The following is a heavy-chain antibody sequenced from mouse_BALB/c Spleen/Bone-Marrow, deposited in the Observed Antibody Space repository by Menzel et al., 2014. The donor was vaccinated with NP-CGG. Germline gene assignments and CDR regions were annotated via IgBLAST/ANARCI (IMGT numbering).Heavy chain of an antibody. V-gene: IGHV7-3*02. CDR2: IRNKANGYTT. J-gene: IGHJ2*01. Sequence: EVQVVESGGGLVQPGGSLRLSCATSGFTFTDYYMSWVRQPPGKALEWLGFIRNKANGYTTEYSASVKGRFTISRDNSQSILYLQMNTLRAEDSATYYCARDGYDDYWGQGTTLTVSS. D-gene: IGHD2-2*01. CDR1: GFTFTDYY. CDR3: ARDGYDDY.